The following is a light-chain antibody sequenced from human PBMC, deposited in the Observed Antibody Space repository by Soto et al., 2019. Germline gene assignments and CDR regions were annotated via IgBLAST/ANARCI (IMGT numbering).Light chain of an antibody. CDR1: QSVSSSY. Sequence: EIVLTQSPGTLSLSPGERATLSCRASQSVSSSYLAWYQQKPGQAPRLLIYGASSRATGIPDTFRGSGSGTXXXXXXXXXXXXDVAVXXXXXYCSSPMYTFGQGTKLEIK. V-gene: IGKV3-20*01. CDR3: XXYCSSPMYT. J-gene: IGKJ2*01. CDR2: GAS.